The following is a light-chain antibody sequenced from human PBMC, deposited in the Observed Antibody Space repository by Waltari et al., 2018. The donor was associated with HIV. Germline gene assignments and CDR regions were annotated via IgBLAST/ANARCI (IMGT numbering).Light chain of an antibody. V-gene: IGKV3-11*01. Sequence: EFVLTQSPATLSLSPGEGATVSCRASPSVSSHLAWYQQIPRHPPRLLIYGTSNRAPGVPARCSGSGSGTDFTLTISSLEPEDFAGYFCQQRSDWTYTFGQGTKVEIK. CDR1: PSVSSH. CDR2: GTS. CDR3: QQRSDWTYT. J-gene: IGKJ2*01.